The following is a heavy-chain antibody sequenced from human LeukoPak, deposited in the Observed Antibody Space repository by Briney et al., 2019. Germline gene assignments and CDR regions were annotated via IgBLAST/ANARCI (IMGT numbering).Heavy chain of an antibody. Sequence: PGGSLRLSCAASGFTFSSYAMSWVRQAPGKGLEWVSAISGSGGSTYYADSVKGRFTISRDNSKNTLYLQMNSLRAEDTAVYYCAKAYIVVVPAAMVWDDYYGMDVWGQGTTVTVSS. CDR1: GFTFSSYA. J-gene: IGHJ6*02. CDR2: ISGSGGST. D-gene: IGHD2-2*01. V-gene: IGHV3-23*01. CDR3: AKAYIVVVPAAMVWDDYYGMDV.